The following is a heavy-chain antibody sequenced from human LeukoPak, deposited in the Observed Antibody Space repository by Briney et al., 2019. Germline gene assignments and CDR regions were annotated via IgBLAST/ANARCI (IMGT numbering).Heavy chain of an antibody. Sequence: PGRSLRLSCEASGFSFDNYGMHWVRQAPGKGLEWVALIWYDGSNKYYADSVKGRFTISRDNSKNTLYLQMNSLRAEDTAVYYCAKDRGVVPAAISAFYYYYGMDVWGQGTTVTVSS. J-gene: IGHJ6*02. CDR1: GFSFDNYG. V-gene: IGHV3-33*06. CDR3: AKDRGVVPAAISAFYYYYGMDV. D-gene: IGHD2-2*02. CDR2: IWYDGSNK.